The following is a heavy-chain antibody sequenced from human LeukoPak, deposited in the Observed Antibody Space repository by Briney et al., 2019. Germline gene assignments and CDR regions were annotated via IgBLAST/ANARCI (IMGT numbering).Heavy chain of an antibody. CDR3: ARDDSSTSC. CDR1: GXTFSDYY. Sequence: PGGSLRLSFAASGXTFSDYYMSWIRQAPGKGLEWVSYISSSSSYTNYADSVKGRFTISRDNAKNSLYLQMNSLRAEDTAVYYCARDDSSTSCWGQGTLVTVSS. V-gene: IGHV3-11*06. J-gene: IGHJ4*02. CDR2: ISSSSSYT. D-gene: IGHD2-2*01.